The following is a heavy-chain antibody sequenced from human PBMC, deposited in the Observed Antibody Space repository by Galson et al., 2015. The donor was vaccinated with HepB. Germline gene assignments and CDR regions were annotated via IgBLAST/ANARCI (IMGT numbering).Heavy chain of an antibody. Sequence: SLRLSCAGSGFSVSVHTMSWVRQAPGKGLEWVSSITASDSVNYAESMKGRFTISRANAKNSLYLLMSSLRAEDTALYYCARGDCGGDCSASTFDFWGQRTMVTVSS. V-gene: IGHV3-69-1*01. D-gene: IGHD2-21*02. CDR3: ARGDCGGDCSASTFDF. CDR1: GFSVSVHT. J-gene: IGHJ3*01. CDR2: ITASDSV.